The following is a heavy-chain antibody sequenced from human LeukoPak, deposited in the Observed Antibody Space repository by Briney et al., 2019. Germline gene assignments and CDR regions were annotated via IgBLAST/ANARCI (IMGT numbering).Heavy chain of an antibody. V-gene: IGHV6-1*01. D-gene: IGHD6-6*01. Sequence: SQTLSLTCAISGDSVSSNSATWNWLRQSPWRGLEWLVRTYYSSKWYNDYVVCVIIRLTINSDKSKYQLSLQLNSVTPEDTAVYYCAREYRSYKHFDYWGQGTLFTVSS. CDR1: GDSVSSNSAT. CDR3: AREYRSYKHFDY. J-gene: IGHJ4*02. CDR2: TYYSSKWYN.